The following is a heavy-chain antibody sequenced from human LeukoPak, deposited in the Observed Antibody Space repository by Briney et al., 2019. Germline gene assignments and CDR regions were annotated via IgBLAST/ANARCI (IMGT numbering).Heavy chain of an antibody. CDR1: GYTFTSYG. D-gene: IGHD6-13*01. V-gene: IGHV1-2*02. CDR2: INPNSGGA. J-gene: IGHJ4*02. Sequence: AASVKVSCKASGYTFTSYGISWLRQAPGQGLEWMGWINPNSGGANYAQKFQGRVTMTRDTSISTAYMELSRLRSDDSAVFYCAREEVIAAAGPTLDYWGQGALVTVSS. CDR3: AREEVIAAAGPTLDY.